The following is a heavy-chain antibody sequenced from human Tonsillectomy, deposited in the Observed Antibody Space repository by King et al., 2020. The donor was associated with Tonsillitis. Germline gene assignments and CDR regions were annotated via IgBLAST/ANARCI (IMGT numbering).Heavy chain of an antibody. CDR3: AMFYYDGSGGSAHHASYDGALDI. D-gene: IGHD3-22*01. V-gene: IGHV1-58*01. CDR1: GFTFTNSA. Sequence: IQLVQSGPEVEEPGTSVKVSCKASGFTFTNSAVQWVRQARGQRLEWMGWIVLLTGDTDYAQKFQDRVTFTRDMSTSTAYMEMSGLRSEDTAVYYCAMFYYDGSGGSAHHASYDGALDIWGQGTMVSVSS. CDR2: IVLLTGDT. J-gene: IGHJ3*02.